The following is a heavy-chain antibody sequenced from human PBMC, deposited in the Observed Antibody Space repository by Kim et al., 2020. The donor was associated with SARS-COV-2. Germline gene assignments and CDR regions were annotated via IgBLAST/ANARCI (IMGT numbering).Heavy chain of an antibody. D-gene: IGHD4-17*01. Sequence: ANYAQKFQGRVTITADESTSTAYMELSSLRSEDTAVYYCARGTTVPPAGDWGQGTLVTVSS. CDR3: ARGTTVPPAGD. CDR2: A. J-gene: IGHJ4*02. V-gene: IGHV1-69*01.